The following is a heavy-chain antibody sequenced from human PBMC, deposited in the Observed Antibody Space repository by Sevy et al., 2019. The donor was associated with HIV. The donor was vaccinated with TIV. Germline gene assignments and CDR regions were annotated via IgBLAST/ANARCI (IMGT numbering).Heavy chain of an antibody. Sequence: GGSLRLSCAASGFTFNVYSMNWVRQAPGKWLEWVSSITSSFSINYADSVKGRFTISRDNAKNSLYLQMNSLRADDTAVYYCVQEIGAKNHVWGQGTTVTVSS. D-gene: IGHD3-22*01. J-gene: IGHJ6*02. V-gene: IGHV3-21*01. CDR2: ITSSFSI. CDR3: VQEIGAKNHV. CDR1: GFTFNVYS.